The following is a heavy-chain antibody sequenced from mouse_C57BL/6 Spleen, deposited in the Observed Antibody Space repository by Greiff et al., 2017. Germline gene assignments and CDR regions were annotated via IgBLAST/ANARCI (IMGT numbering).Heavy chain of an antibody. D-gene: IGHD1-1*01. V-gene: IGHV1-82*01. J-gene: IGHJ2*01. CDR1: GYAFSSSW. CDR2: IYPGDGDT. Sequence: QVQLQQSGPELVKPGASVKISCKASGYAFSSSWMNWVKQRPGKGLEWIGRIYPGDGDTNYNGKFKGKATLTADKSSSTAYMQLSSLTSEDSAVYFCARGYGSREYYFDYWGQGTTLTVSS. CDR3: ARGYGSREYYFDY.